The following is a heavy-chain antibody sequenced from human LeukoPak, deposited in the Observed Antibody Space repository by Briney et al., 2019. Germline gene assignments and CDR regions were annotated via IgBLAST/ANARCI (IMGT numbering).Heavy chain of an antibody. CDR2: IIPIFGTA. D-gene: IGHD4-17*01. Sequence: SVKVSCKASGGTFSSYAISWVRQAPGQGLEWMGGIIPIFGTANYAQKFQGRVTITTDGSTSTAYMELSSLRSEDTAVYYCARAREGYGDYVAYFDYWGQGTLVTVSS. CDR1: GGTFSSYA. J-gene: IGHJ4*02. CDR3: ARAREGYGDYVAYFDY. V-gene: IGHV1-69*05.